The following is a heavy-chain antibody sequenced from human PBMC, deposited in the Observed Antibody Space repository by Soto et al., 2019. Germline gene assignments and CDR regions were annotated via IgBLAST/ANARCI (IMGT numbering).Heavy chain of an antibody. CDR1: GGPFSGFY. Sequence: QVQLHQWGAGLLKPSETLSLTCAVYGGPFSGFYWSWIRQSPGKGLEWLGEVRHTGSTNYNPSLKTRVSISADTSKNQVSLRLTSVTAADTAVYYCATDSTSTRYGMDVWGQGTTVTVSS. CDR3: ATDSTSTRYGMDV. D-gene: IGHD2-2*01. CDR2: VRHTGST. V-gene: IGHV4-34*01. J-gene: IGHJ6*02.